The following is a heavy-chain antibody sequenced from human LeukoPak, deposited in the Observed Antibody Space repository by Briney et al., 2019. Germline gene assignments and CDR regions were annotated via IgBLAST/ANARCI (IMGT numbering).Heavy chain of an antibody. J-gene: IGHJ4*02. D-gene: IGHD1-14*01. CDR2: IYDSGTT. Sequence: SQTLSLTCTVSGDSISNGGYEWSWIRLHPGKGLEWVGYIYDSGTTYYSPALQSRVSISVDTSDNKFSLKLKSLTAADTAVYYCARGGDRRGFDYWGQGTLVTVSS. V-gene: IGHV4-31*03. CDR1: GDSISNGGYE. CDR3: ARGGDRRGFDY.